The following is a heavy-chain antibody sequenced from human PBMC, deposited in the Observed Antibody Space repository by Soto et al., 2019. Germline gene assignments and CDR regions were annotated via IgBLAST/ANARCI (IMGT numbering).Heavy chain of an antibody. CDR3: ARGLKAVVVPAARDNWFDP. CDR1: GGSFSGYY. J-gene: IGHJ5*02. V-gene: IGHV4-34*01. Sequence: SSETLSLTCAGYGGSFSGYYWSWIRQPPGKGLEWIGEINHSGSTNYNPSLKSRVTISVDTSKNQFSLKLSSVTAADTAVYYCARGLKAVVVPAARDNWFDPWGQGTLVTVSS. D-gene: IGHD2-2*01. CDR2: INHSGST.